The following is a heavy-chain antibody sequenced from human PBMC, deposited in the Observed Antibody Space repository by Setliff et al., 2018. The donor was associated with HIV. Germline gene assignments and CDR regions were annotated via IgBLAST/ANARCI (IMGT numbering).Heavy chain of an antibody. CDR2: INHSGST. Sequence: SETLSLTCDVYGGSFSGYYWSWIRQPPGKGLEWIGKINHSGSTNYNPSLKSRFTISVDTSRNQFSLELTSVTAADTAVYFCAREDDYADFDYWGQGTLVTVSS. D-gene: IGHD4-17*01. J-gene: IGHJ4*02. V-gene: IGHV4-34*01. CDR3: AREDDYADFDY. CDR1: GGSFSGYY.